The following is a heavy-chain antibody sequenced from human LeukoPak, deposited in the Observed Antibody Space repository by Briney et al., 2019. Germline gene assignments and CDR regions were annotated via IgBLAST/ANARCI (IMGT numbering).Heavy chain of an antibody. D-gene: IGHD6-13*01. CDR3: AIAAAGTNYYFDY. CDR1: GFTVSSNY. J-gene: IGHJ4*02. CDR2: IYSGGST. Sequence: GSLRLSCAASGFTVSSNYMSWVRQDPGKELEWVSVIYSGGSTYYADSVKGRFTISRDNSKNTLYLQMNSLRAEDTAVYYCAIAAAGTNYYFDYWGQGTLVTVSS. V-gene: IGHV3-66*01.